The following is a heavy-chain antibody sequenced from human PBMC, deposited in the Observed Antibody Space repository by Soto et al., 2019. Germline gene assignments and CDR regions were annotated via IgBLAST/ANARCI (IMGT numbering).Heavy chain of an antibody. J-gene: IGHJ6*02. Sequence: QVQLVQSGAEVKKPGASVKVSCKASGYTFTSYGISWVRQAPGQGLEWMGWISAYNGNTNYAQKLQGRVTMTTDTSTSTAYMELRSLRSDDTAVYYCAILCRDSSGYHYTLLGYYYYGMDVWGQGTTVTVSS. CDR2: ISAYNGNT. D-gene: IGHD3-22*01. CDR1: GYTFTSYG. V-gene: IGHV1-18*01. CDR3: AILCRDSSGYHYTLLGYYYYGMDV.